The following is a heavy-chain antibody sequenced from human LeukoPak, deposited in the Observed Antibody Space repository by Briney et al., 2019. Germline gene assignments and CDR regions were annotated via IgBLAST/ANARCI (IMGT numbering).Heavy chain of an antibody. CDR1: GFTFSSYA. CDR2: ISGSGGST. Sequence: GGSLRLSCAASGFTFSSYAMSWVRQAPGKGLEWVSAISGSGGSTDYADSVKGRFTISRDNAKNSLYLQMNSLRAEDTAVYYCARDSHYGSGSYYLVGWFDPWGQGTLVTVSS. D-gene: IGHD3-10*01. CDR3: ARDSHYGSGSYYLVGWFDP. J-gene: IGHJ5*02. V-gene: IGHV3-23*01.